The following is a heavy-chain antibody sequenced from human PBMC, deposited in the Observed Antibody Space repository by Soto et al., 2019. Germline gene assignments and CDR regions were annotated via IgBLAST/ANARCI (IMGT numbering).Heavy chain of an antibody. V-gene: IGHV1-58*02. D-gene: IGHD6-6*01. J-gene: IGHJ6*03. CDR1: GFTFTSSA. Sequence: ASVKVSCKASGFTFTSSAMQWVRQARGQRLEWIGWIVVGSGNTNYAQKFQERVTITRDMSTSTAYMELSSLRSEDTAVYYCAADSSSLKKLGYYYYYMDVWGKGTTVTVSS. CDR3: AADSSSLKKLGYYYYYMDV. CDR2: IVVGSGNT.